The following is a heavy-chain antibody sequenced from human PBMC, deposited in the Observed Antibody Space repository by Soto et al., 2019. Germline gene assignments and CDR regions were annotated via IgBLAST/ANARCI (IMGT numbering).Heavy chain of an antibody. D-gene: IGHD3-22*01. CDR3: ARVLGSGYYDY. V-gene: IGHV4-61*01. CDR1: GACVSSGSYY. CDR2: IYYSGST. J-gene: IGHJ4*02. Sequence: TLAAPCSVSGACVSSGSYYWSWIRQTPGKGLEWIGYIYYSGSTNYNHSLKSRVTRSVDTSKNQFSLRLSSVTAADTAVYYCARVLGSGYYDYWGQGTLVTGSS.